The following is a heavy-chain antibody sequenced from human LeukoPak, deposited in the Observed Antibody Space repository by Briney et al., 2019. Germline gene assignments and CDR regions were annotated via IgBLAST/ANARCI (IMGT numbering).Heavy chain of an antibody. V-gene: IGHV1-69*05. J-gene: IGHJ4*02. CDR3: ARAYCSGGSCYGDY. Sequence: ASVKVSCKASGGTFSSYAISWVRQAPGQGLEWMGGIIPIFGTANYAQKFQGRVTMTRDTSISTAYMELSRLRSDDTAVYYCARAYCSGGSCYGDYWGQGTLVTVSS. D-gene: IGHD2-15*01. CDR1: GGTFSSYA. CDR2: IIPIFGTA.